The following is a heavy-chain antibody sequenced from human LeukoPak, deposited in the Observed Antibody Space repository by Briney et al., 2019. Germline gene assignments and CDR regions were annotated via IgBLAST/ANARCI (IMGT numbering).Heavy chain of an antibody. Sequence: SSRTLSLTCTVSGGSISSGDYYWSWIRQPPGKGLEWIGYIYYSGSTYYNPSLKSRVTISVDTSKNQFSLKLSSVTAADTAVYYCARATWELLHFDYWGQGTLVTVSS. CDR3: ARATWELLHFDY. CDR1: GGSISSGDYY. J-gene: IGHJ4*02. V-gene: IGHV4-30-4*08. CDR2: IYYSGST. D-gene: IGHD1-26*01.